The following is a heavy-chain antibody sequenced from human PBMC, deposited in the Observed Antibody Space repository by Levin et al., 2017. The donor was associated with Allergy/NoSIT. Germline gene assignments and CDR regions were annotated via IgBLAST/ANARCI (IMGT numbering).Heavy chain of an antibody. CDR1: GGSISHYY. D-gene: IGHD3-16*01. CDR2: IYYNGSA. Sequence: SETLSLTCAVSGGSISHYYWSWIRQPPGKGLEWIGYIYYNGSANYNPSLKSRFTISVSTSPIQVSMKLSSVTAADTAVYYCARSYDYIWGSPDYLDYWGQGTLVTVSS. V-gene: IGHV4-59*01. CDR3: ARSYDYIWGSPDYLDY. J-gene: IGHJ4*02.